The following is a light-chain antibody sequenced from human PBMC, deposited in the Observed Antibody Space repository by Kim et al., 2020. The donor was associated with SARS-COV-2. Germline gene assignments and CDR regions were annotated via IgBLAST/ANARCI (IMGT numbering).Light chain of an antibody. Sequence: DIQMTQSPSSLSASVGDRVTITCRTSQSISSHLNWYHQKPGRAPKLLISAASTLQGGVPSRFSGSGSETDFTLTISSLQPEDFATYYCQQTYSASRTFGQGTKVDIK. CDR2: AAS. CDR3: QQTYSASRT. CDR1: QSISSH. V-gene: IGKV1-39*01. J-gene: IGKJ1*01.